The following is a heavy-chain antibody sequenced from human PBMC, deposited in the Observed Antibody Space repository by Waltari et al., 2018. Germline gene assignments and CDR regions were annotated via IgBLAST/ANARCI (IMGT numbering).Heavy chain of an antibody. Sequence: EVQLVESGGGLVKPGGSLRLSCAASGFPFSRYSMNWVRQAPGKGLGWVSSISSSSYIYYADSVKGRFTSSRDNAKNSLYLQMNSLRAEDTAVYYCARDSSVLWFGESYYYYYGMDVWGQGTTVTVSS. J-gene: IGHJ6*02. V-gene: IGHV3-21*01. CDR3: ARDSSVLWFGESYYYYYGMDV. CDR1: GFPFSRYS. D-gene: IGHD3-10*01. CDR2: ISSSSYI.